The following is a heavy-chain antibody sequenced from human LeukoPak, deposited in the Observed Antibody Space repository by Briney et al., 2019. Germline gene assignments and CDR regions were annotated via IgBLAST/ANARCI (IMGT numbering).Heavy chain of an antibody. D-gene: IGHD3-3*01. V-gene: IGHV1-69*13. CDR3: ARDGTIFGVAMGNWFDP. CDR1: GGTFSSYA. Sequence: ASVKVSCKASGGTFSSYAISWVRQAPGQGLEWMGGIIPIFGTANYAQKFQGRVTITADESTSTAYMELSSLRSEDTAVYYCARDGTIFGVAMGNWFDPWGQGTLVTVSS. CDR2: IIPIFGTA. J-gene: IGHJ5*02.